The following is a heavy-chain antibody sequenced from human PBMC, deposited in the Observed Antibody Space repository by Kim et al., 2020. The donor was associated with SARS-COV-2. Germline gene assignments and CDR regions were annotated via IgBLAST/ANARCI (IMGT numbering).Heavy chain of an antibody. CDR1: GYTFTSYY. J-gene: IGHJ4*02. V-gene: IGHV1-46*01. CDR2: INPSGGST. D-gene: IGHD5-18*01. CDR3: ARWRGDRGYSYGYGYYFDY. Sequence: ASVKVSCKASGYTFTSYYMHWVRQAPGQGLEWMGIINPSGGSTSYAQKFQGRVTMTRDTSTSTVYMELSSLRSEDTAVYYCARWRGDRGYSYGYGYYFDYWGQGTLVTVSS.